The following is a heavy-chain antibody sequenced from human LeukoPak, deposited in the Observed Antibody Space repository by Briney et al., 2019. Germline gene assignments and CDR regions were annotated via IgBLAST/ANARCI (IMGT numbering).Heavy chain of an antibody. D-gene: IGHD6-6*01. J-gene: IGHJ5*02. CDR2: ISSDGGNK. CDR1: GFTVSSNY. V-gene: IGHV3-30-3*01. CDR3: TRDMEQLVPGCRFDP. Sequence: GGSLRLSCAASGFTVSSNYMSWVRQAPGKGLEWVSVISSDGGNKFYADSVKGRFTISRDISKHTLYLQMNSLRPDDTALYYCTRDMEQLVPGCRFDPWGQGTLVTVSS.